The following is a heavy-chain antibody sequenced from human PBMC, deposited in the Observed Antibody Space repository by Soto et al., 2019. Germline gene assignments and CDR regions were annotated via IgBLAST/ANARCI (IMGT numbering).Heavy chain of an antibody. J-gene: IGHJ4*02. CDR1: GYTFTSYG. D-gene: IGHD3-22*01. Sequence: ASVKVSCKASGYTFTSYGISWVRQAPGQGLEWMGWISAYNGNTNYAQKLQGRVTMTTDTSTSTAYMELRSLGSDDTAVYYCARDGHRVYYYDSSGYYDMFDYWGQGTLVTVSS. CDR2: ISAYNGNT. V-gene: IGHV1-18*04. CDR3: ARDGHRVYYYDSSGYYDMFDY.